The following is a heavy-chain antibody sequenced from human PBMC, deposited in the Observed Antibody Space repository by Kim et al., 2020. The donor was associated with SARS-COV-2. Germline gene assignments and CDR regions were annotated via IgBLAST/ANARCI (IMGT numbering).Heavy chain of an antibody. CDR1: GFTFSSYE. Sequence: GGSLRLSCAASGFTFSSYEMNWVRQAPGKGLEWVSYISSSGSTIYYADSVKGRFTISRDNAKNSLYLQMNSLRAEDTAVYYCARDIIMGEGNWFDPWGQGTLVTVSS. CDR3: ARDIIMGEGNWFDP. CDR2: ISSSGSTI. J-gene: IGHJ5*02. D-gene: IGHD1-26*01. V-gene: IGHV3-48*03.